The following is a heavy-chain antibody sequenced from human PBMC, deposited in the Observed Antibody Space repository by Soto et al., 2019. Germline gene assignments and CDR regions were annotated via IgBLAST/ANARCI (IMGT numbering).Heavy chain of an antibody. J-gene: IGHJ4*02. V-gene: IGHV4-39*02. Sequence: QLQLQESGPGLVKPSETLSLTCTVSVGSISSSSYHWAWIRQPPGKGLEWIASIYYTETTYYSPSLKSRVTISVDTSKNHFSLKLSSVTAADTAVYYCSRERESASEHWGQGTLVTVSS. CDR3: SRERESASEH. CDR1: VGSISSSSYH. CDR2: IYYTETT.